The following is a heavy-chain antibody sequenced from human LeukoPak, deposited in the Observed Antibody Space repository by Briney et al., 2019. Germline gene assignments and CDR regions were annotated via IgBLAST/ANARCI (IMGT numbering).Heavy chain of an antibody. CDR2: ISYDGSNK. D-gene: IGHD3-10*01. J-gene: IGHJ6*04. Sequence: PGGSLRLSCAASGFTFSSYGMHWVRQAPGKGLEWVAVISYDGSNKYYADSVKGRFTISRDNSKNTLYLQMNSLRAEDTAVYYCAKVHGSGEFLYYYYYYGMDVWGKGTTVTVS. CDR3: AKVHGSGEFLYYYYYYGMDV. CDR1: GFTFSSYG. V-gene: IGHV3-30*18.